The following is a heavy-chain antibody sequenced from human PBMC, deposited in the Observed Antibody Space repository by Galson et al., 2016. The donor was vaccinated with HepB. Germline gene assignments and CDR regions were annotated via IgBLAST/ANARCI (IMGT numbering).Heavy chain of an antibody. J-gene: IGHJ4*02. CDR3: GRDPHSSGWSGVMGYIDY. D-gene: IGHD6-19*01. CDR1: GFPFGSDA. CDR2: ISYDGSKQ. Sequence: SLRLSCAASGFPFGSDAFHWVRQAPGKGLEWVAMISYDGSKQFYAASVKGRFTISRDNSKNTLFLEMNSLTAADTAVYFCGRDPHSSGWSGVMGYIDYWGQGTLVTVSP. V-gene: IGHV3-30-3*01.